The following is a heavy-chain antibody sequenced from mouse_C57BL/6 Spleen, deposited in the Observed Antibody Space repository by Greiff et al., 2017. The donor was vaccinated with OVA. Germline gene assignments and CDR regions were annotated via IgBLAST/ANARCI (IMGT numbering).Heavy chain of an antibody. CDR3: TRNGRGY. V-gene: IGHV1-15*01. CDR2: IDPETGGT. Sequence: VQLVESGAELVRPGASVTLSCKASGYTFTDYEMHWVKQTPVHGLEWIGAIDPETGGTAYNQKFKGKAILTADKSSSTAYMELRSLTSEDSAVYYCTRNGRGYWGQGTTLTVSS. J-gene: IGHJ2*01. D-gene: IGHD1-1*01. CDR1: GYTFTDYE.